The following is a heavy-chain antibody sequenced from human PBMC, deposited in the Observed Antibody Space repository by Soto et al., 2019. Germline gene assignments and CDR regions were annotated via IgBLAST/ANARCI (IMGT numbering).Heavy chain of an antibody. CDR3: ARARDSSGYYSNWFDP. CDR1: GYSISSGYY. D-gene: IGHD3-22*01. J-gene: IGHJ5*02. Sequence: SETLSLTCAVSGYSISSGYYWGWIRQPPGKGLEWIGSIYHSGSTYYNPSLKSRVTISVDTSKNQFSLKLSSVTAADTAVYYCARARDSSGYYSNWFDPWGQGTLVTVSS. CDR2: IYHSGST. V-gene: IGHV4-38-2*01.